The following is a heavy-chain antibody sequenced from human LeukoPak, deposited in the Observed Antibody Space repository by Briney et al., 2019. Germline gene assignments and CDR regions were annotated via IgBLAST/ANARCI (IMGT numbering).Heavy chain of an antibody. Sequence: ASVKVSCKASGYTFTSYCMHWVRQAPGQGLEWMGIINPSGGSTSYAQKFQGRVTMTRDTSISTAYMELSRLRSDDTAVYYCARDRYSSFDYWGQGTLVTVSS. V-gene: IGHV1-46*01. D-gene: IGHD1-26*01. J-gene: IGHJ4*02. CDR1: GYTFTSYC. CDR2: INPSGGST. CDR3: ARDRYSSFDY.